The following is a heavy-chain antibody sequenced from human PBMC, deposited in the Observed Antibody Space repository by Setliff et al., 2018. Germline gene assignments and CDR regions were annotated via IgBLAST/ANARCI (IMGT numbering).Heavy chain of an antibody. Sequence: SETLSLTCRVSGGSVSTFYWTWIRQPPGKGLEWIGYIFTSGSTQYNPSLKSRATISRDTSSNQFSLKLFSVTAADTAVYYCARGSEFYCGSGTIDSWGPGTLVTVSS. V-gene: IGHV4-4*09. CDR3: ARGSEFYCGSGTIDS. D-gene: IGHD3-10*01. CDR2: IFTSGST. CDR1: GGSVSTFY. J-gene: IGHJ4*02.